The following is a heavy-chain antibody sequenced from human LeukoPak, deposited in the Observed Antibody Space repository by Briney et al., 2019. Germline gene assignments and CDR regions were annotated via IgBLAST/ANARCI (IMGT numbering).Heavy chain of an antibody. CDR3: ARGVEPYYYYYYMDV. J-gene: IGHJ6*03. V-gene: IGHV1-8*01. CDR2: MNPNSGNT. D-gene: IGHD5-24*01. CDR1: GYTFTSYD. Sequence: GASAKVSCKASGYTFTSYDINWVRQATGQGLEWMGWMNPNSGNTGYAQKFQGRVTMTRNTSISTAYMELSSLRSEDTAVYYCARGVEPYYYYYYMDVWGKGTTVTVSS.